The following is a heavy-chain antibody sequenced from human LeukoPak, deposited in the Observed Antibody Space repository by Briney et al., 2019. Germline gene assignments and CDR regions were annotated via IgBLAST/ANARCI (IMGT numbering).Heavy chain of an antibody. CDR2: IYYSGST. D-gene: IGHD1-14*01. CDR3: AGLIRPGWFDP. Sequence: SETLSLTCTVSGGSISSYYWSWIRQPPGKGLEWIGYIYYSGSTNYNPSLKSRVTIPVDTSKNQFSLKLSSVTAADTAVYYCAGLIRPGWFDPWGQGTLVTVSS. J-gene: IGHJ5*02. V-gene: IGHV4-59*08. CDR1: GGSISSYY.